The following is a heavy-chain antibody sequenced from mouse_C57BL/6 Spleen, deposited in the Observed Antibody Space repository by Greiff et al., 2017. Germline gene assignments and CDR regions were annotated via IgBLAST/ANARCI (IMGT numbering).Heavy chain of an antibody. CDR3: AREEGSPAGFAY. Sequence: VQLQESGAELVKPGASVKISCKASGYAFSSYWMNWVKQRPGKGLEWIGQIYPGDGDTNYNGKFKGKATLTADKSSSTAYMQLISLTSEDSAVYFCAREEGSPAGFAYWGQGTLVTVSA. V-gene: IGHV1-80*01. CDR2: IYPGDGDT. D-gene: IGHD1-1*02. J-gene: IGHJ3*01. CDR1: GYAFSSYW.